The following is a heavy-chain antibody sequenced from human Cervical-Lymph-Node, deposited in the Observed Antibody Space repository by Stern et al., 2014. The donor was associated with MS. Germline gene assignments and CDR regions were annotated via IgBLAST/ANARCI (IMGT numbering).Heavy chain of an antibody. J-gene: IGHJ5*01. D-gene: IGHD7-27*01. V-gene: IGHV3-9*01. CDR3: ARGQEGLGTWFDS. CDR2: GTWNGGLI. Sequence: EVQLVESGGGLIQPGRSLRLSCAASGFIFNAYSMHWVRQAPGKGLEWVSGGTWNGGLIRYVTSVKGRFTSSRDNANNSLYPHMNSLRPEDTAFYYCARGQEGLGTWFDSWGQGTLVTVSS. CDR1: GFIFNAYS.